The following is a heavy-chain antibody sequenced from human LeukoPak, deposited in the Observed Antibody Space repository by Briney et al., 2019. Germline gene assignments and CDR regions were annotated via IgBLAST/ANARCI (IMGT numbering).Heavy chain of an antibody. CDR1: DGSINSYY. Sequence: SETLSLTCSVSDGSINSYYWNWIRRPPGKGLEWIGYIYYNGNTNYSPSLKSRVTMSVDTSKNLFPLKVSSVTAADTAVYYCARGESGNHAGFFDIWGQGTMVTVSS. J-gene: IGHJ3*02. V-gene: IGHV4-59*01. CDR3: ARGESGNHAGFFDI. CDR2: IYYNGNT. D-gene: IGHD1-14*01.